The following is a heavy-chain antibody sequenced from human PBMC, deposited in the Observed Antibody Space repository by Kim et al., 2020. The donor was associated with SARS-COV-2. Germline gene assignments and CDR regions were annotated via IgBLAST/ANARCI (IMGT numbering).Heavy chain of an antibody. CDR3: ARGLRTGTTWGYFDY. V-gene: IGHV4-59*13. Sequence: SETLSLTCTVSGGSISSYYWSWIRQPPGKGLEWIGYIYYSGSTNYNPSLKSRVTISVDTSKNQFSLKLSSVTAADTAVYYCARGLRTGTTWGYFDYWGQG. CDR1: GGSISSYY. CDR2: IYYSGST. J-gene: IGHJ4*02. D-gene: IGHD1-1*01.